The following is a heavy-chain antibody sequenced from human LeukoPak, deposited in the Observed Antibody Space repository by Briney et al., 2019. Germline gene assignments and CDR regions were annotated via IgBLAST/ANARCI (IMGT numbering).Heavy chain of an antibody. D-gene: IGHD6-19*01. CDR1: GYTFITYD. CDR2: MNPNSGNT. CDR3: VRDSGRENDEGFWFDP. J-gene: IGHJ5*02. V-gene: IGHV1-8*01. Sequence: ASVKVSCKASGYTFITYDINWVRQASGQGLEWMGWMNPNSGNTGYAQKFQGRVSMTRDTSISTAYMELSSLRSEDTAVYYSVRDSGRENDEGFWFDPWGQGTLVTVS.